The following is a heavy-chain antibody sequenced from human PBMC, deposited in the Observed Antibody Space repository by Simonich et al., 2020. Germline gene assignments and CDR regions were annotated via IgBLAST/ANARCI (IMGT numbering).Heavy chain of an antibody. D-gene: IGHD1-7*01. V-gene: IGHV3-23*01. J-gene: IGHJ4*02. CDR3: AKRSGVSITGTFDY. Sequence: EVQLLESGGGLVQPGGSLRLSCAASGFTFSSYAMSWVRQAPGKGLEGVAGISGRGGSTNYADSVKGRVTISRDNSKNTLYLQMNNLRAEDTAVYYCAKRSGVSITGTFDYWGQGTLVTVSS. CDR2: ISGRGGST. CDR1: GFTFSSYA.